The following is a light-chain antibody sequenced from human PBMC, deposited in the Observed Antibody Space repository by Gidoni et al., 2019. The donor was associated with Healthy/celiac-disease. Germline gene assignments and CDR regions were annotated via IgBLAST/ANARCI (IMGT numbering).Light chain of an antibody. CDR2: GAS. CDR1: QSVSSSY. Sequence: EIVLTQSPGTLSLSPGERATLSCRASQSVSSSYLAWYQQKHGQAPRLLIYGASSRATGIPDRFSGSGSGTDFNLTISRLEPEDFAVYYCQQYGSSPTWTFGQGTKVEIK. CDR3: QQYGSSPTWT. V-gene: IGKV3-20*01. J-gene: IGKJ1*01.